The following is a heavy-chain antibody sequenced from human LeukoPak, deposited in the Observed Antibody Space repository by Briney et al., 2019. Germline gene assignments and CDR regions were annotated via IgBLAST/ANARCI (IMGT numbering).Heavy chain of an antibody. Sequence: SVTVSFMSCVGTFSSYAISWVRQARGKGLEWMGGFSPIFGTANHAQKFQGVVTITTEESTSTAYMELSSLSSEDTAVYYCARGERYSYGYWYFDYWGQGTLVTVS. J-gene: IGHJ4*02. CDR2: FSPIFGTA. CDR3: ARGERYSYGYWYFDY. CDR1: VGTFSSYA. D-gene: IGHD5-18*01. V-gene: IGHV1-69*05.